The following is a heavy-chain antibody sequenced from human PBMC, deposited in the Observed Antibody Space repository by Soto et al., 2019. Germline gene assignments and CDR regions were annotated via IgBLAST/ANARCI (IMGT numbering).Heavy chain of an antibody. CDR3: TTDQVTTDYYYGMDV. V-gene: IGHV3-15*07. D-gene: IGHD4-17*01. CDR1: GFTFSNAW. CDR2: IKSKTDGGKK. Sequence: GGSLRLSCAASGFTFSNAWMNWVRQAPGKGLEWVGRIKSKTDGGKKDYAAPVKGRFTISSDDSNNTLYLQMNSLKTEDTAVYYCTTDQVTTDYYYGMDVWGQGTTVTVSS. J-gene: IGHJ6*02.